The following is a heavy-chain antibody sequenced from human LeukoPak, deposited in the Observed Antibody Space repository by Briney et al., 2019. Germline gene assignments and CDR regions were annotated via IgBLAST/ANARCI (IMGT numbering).Heavy chain of an antibody. CDR3: ARLSIAAAGNWGFFY. CDR2: INPNSGGT. V-gene: IGHV1-2*02. D-gene: IGHD6-13*01. J-gene: IGHJ4*02. Sequence: ASVKVSCKASGYTFTGYYMHWVRQAPGQGLEWMGWINPNSGGTNYAQKFQGRVTMTRDTSISTAYMELSRLRSDDTAVYYCARLSIAAAGNWGFFYWGQGTLVTVSS. CDR1: GYTFTGYY.